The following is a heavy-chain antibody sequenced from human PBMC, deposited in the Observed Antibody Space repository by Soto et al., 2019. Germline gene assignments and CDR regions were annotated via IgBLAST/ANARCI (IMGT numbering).Heavy chain of an antibody. CDR3: ARLETGYSSGWFKGYFDY. J-gene: IGHJ4*02. D-gene: IGHD6-19*01. CDR1: GGSISSSSYY. V-gene: IGHV4-39*01. CDR2: IYYSGST. Sequence: SESLSLTCTVSGGSISSSSYYWGWIRQPPGKGLEWIGIIYYSGSTDYNPYLKSRVTISVDKSKNQFSLKLSSVTAADTAVYYCARLETGYSSGWFKGYFDYWGQGTLVTVSS.